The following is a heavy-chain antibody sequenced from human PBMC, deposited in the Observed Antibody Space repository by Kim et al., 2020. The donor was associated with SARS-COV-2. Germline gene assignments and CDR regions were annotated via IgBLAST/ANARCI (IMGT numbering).Heavy chain of an antibody. CDR2: MNPSKGVT. CDR3: VRKGLSGYYYVA. CDR1: GYTFSAFD. J-gene: IGHJ5*02. D-gene: IGHD3-22*01. V-gene: IGHV1-8*02. Sequence: ASVKVSCKASGYTFSAFDVNWVRQAPGQGLEWIGWMNPSKGVTNYGPKFQGRVSMTRDTSTSTAFMELSHLYYDDTAVYYCVRKGLSGYYYVAWGQGTLV.